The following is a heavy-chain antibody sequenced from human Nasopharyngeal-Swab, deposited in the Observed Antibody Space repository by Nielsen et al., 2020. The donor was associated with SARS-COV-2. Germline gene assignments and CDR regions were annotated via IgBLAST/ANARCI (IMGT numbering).Heavy chain of an antibody. D-gene: IGHD3-22*01. Sequence: ASVKVSCKTSGYTFTDYYIHWVRQVPGQGLEWVGCINPYSGDTKYAQKFQGRVTVTRDTSRSTAYMELSRLRSDDTAVYYCARDYYDNYDSDYWGQGTLVTVSS. CDR1: GYTFTDYY. CDR3: ARDYYDNYDSDY. J-gene: IGHJ4*02. CDR2: INPYSGDT. V-gene: IGHV1-2*02.